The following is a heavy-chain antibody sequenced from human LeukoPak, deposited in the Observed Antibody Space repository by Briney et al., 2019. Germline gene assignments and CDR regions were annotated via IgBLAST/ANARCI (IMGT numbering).Heavy chain of an antibody. D-gene: IGHD3-10*01. Sequence: PSETLSLTCTVSGYAIISGGFSWNWIRQPPGKGLEWIGCIYDRGPAHYNPSLKSRFTISVDRPKNQFFLNVASLTAADTAVYYCARSRQASGLFSSWGQGTLVVVSS. V-gene: IGHV4-30-2*01. CDR1: GYAIISGGFS. J-gene: IGHJ5*02. CDR2: IYDRGPA. CDR3: ARSRQASGLFSS.